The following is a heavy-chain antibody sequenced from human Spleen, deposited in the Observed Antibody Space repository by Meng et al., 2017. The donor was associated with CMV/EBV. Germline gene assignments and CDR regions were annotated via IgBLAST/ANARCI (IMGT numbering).Heavy chain of an antibody. D-gene: IGHD6-19*01. Sequence: GESLKISCAASGFNFANYAMTWVRQAPGKGLEWVSTITPGVRTHYADSVKGRFTISRDISEDFLYLEMHSLRAEDTAVYYCAKDHVAVTGIGPLFDSWGQGTLVTVSS. CDR3: AKDHVAVTGIGPLFDS. J-gene: IGHJ4*02. V-gene: IGHV3-23*01. CDR2: ITPGVRT. CDR1: GFNFANYA.